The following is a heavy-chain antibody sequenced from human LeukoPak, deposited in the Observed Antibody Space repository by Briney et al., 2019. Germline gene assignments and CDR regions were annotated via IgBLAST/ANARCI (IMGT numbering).Heavy chain of an antibody. Sequence: SETLSLTCTVSGGSISSSSYYWGWIRQPPGKGLEWIGYIYYSGSTNYNPSLKSRVTISVDTSKNQFSLKLSSVTAADTAVYYCARVNEVDRRLGSYSYGLLYWFDPWGQGTLVTVSS. CDR1: GGSISSSSYY. CDR3: ARVNEVDRRLGSYSYGLLYWFDP. V-gene: IGHV4-61*05. J-gene: IGHJ5*02. D-gene: IGHD5-18*01. CDR2: IYYSGST.